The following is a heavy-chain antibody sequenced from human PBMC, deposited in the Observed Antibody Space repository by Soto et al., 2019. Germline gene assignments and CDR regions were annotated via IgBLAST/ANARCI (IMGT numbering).Heavy chain of an antibody. Sequence: DVQLVESGGGLVQPGRSLRLSCAASGFTFDDYAMHWVRQAPGKGLEWVSGISWNSGSIGYADSVKGRFTISRDNAKNSLYLQMNSLRAEDTALYYCAKGPLLWQCFEFDPWGQGTLVTVSS. CDR1: GFTFDDYA. V-gene: IGHV3-9*01. CDR3: AKGPLLWQCFEFDP. CDR2: ISWNSGSI. J-gene: IGHJ5*02. D-gene: IGHD6-19*01.